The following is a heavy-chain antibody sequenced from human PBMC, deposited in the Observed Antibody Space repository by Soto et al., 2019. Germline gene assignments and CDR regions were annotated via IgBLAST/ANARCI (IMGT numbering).Heavy chain of an antibody. CDR3: ARAGMVRGVIAYYYYYGMDV. D-gene: IGHD3-10*01. CDR1: GGSISSYY. CDR2: TYYSGST. Sequence: PSETLSLTCTVSGGSISSYYWSWIRQPPGKGLEWIGYTYYSGSTNYNPSLKSRVTISVDTSKNQFSLKLSSVTAADTAVYYCARAGMVRGVIAYYYYYGMDVWGQGTTVTVSS. V-gene: IGHV4-59*01. J-gene: IGHJ6*02.